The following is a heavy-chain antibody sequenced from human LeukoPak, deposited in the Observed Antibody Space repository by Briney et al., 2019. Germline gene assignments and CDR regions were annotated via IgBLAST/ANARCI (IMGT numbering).Heavy chain of an antibody. D-gene: IGHD6-13*01. V-gene: IGHV3-11*03. CDR3: ARPTIAAAGNFEY. CDR2: ISSFSNFR. CDR1: GLTFSDYY. J-gene: IGHJ4*02. Sequence: GALRLSCAASGLTFSDYYMSWIRQAPGKGLEWVSHISSFSNFRSYADSVKGRFTISRDNAKNSLYLQVNSLRAEDTAVYYCARPTIAAAGNFEYWGQGTLVTVSS.